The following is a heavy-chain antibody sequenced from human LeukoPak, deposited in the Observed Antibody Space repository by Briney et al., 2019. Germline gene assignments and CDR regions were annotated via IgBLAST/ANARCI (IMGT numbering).Heavy chain of an antibody. V-gene: IGHV3-30*07. D-gene: IGHD4-11*01. J-gene: IGHJ6*02. CDR1: EFTFSSYA. CDR3: ARDHYSNSLYGMDV. Sequence: PGRSLRLSCAASEFTFSSYAFHWVRQAPGKGLDWVALISYDGTDKYYADSVKGRFTISRDNSKNTLYLQMNSLRAEDTAVYYCARDHYSNSLYGMDVWGQGTTVTVSS. CDR2: ISYDGTDK.